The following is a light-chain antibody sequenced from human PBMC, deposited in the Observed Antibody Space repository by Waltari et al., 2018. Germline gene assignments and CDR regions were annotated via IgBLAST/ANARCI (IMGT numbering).Light chain of an antibody. CDR1: QSVLYSSNNKNY. V-gene: IGKV4-1*01. CDR2: WAS. Sequence: DIVMTQSPDSLAVSLGERATINCKSSQSVLYSSNNKNYLAWYQQKPGQPPKLLIYWASTRASGLPVRFSGSGSGTDFTLTISSLQAEDAAVYYCQYFYSTPPLTFGGGTKVEIK. J-gene: IGKJ4*01. CDR3: QYFYSTPPLT.